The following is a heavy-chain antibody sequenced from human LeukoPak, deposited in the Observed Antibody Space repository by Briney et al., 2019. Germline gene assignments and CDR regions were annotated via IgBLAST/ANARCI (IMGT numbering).Heavy chain of an antibody. CDR1: GFTFSNYG. Sequence: PGGSLRPSCAASGFTFSNYGMSWVRQAPGKGLEWVSGISGSGGSTYYADSVKGRFTISRDNSKNTLYLQMNSLRAEDTAIYYCAKGYSSGWYCFDYWGQGTLVTVSS. CDR3: AKGYSSGWYCFDY. D-gene: IGHD6-19*01. J-gene: IGHJ4*02. CDR2: ISGSGGST. V-gene: IGHV3-23*01.